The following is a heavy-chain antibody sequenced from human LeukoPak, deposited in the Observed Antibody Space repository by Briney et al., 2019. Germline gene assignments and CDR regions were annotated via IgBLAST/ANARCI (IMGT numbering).Heavy chain of an antibody. Sequence: GSLRLSCTASGFTFGDYAMSWVRQAPGKGLEWVGFIGSKAYGGTTEYAASVKGRFTISREDSKSIAYLQMNSLKTEDTAVYYCTRDGITMIANSHYWGQGTLVTVSS. CDR2: IGSKAYGGTT. V-gene: IGHV3-49*04. CDR1: GFTFGDYA. CDR3: TRDGITMIANSHY. J-gene: IGHJ4*02. D-gene: IGHD3-22*01.